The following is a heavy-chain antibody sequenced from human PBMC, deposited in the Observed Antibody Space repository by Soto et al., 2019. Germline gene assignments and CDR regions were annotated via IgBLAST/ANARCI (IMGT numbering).Heavy chain of an antibody. CDR2: MNPTSCNA. Sequence: QVQLVQSGAEVTKPGASVKGSCKDSGYTFTSYDINWVRQATGQRPEWMGWMNPTSCNAGYAEKFQGRVTMTRDTSISTAYRELSGLTSDYTAVYYFARHTAMVPGDFGGQGSLVTVS. CDR1: GYTFTSYD. V-gene: IGHV1-8*01. D-gene: IGHD5-18*01. J-gene: IGHJ4*02. CDR3: ARHTAMVPGDF.